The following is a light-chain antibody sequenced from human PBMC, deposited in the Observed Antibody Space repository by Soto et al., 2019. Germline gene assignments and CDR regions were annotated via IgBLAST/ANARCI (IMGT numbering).Light chain of an antibody. J-gene: IGLJ1*01. Sequence: QSVLTQPRSVSGSPGQSGTISCTGPSIDVGGSNYVSWYQQHPGKAPKLMIYDVSERPSGVPDRFSGSKSGNTASLTISGLQAEDEADYYCCSYSVTFYVFGTGTKVTVL. CDR1: SIDVGGSNY. CDR2: DVS. CDR3: CSYSVTFYV. V-gene: IGLV2-11*01.